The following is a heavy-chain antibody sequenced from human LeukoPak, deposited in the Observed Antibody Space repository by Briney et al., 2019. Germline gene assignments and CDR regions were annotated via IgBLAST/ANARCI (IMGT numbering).Heavy chain of an antibody. CDR3: ARRARRFLEWLSTDAFDI. CDR1: GGSISSYY. Sequence: SETLSLTCTVSGGSISSYYWSWIRQPPGKGLEWIGYIYYSGSTNYNPSLKSRVTISVDTSKNQFSLKLSSVTAADTAVYYCARRARRFLEWLSTDAFDIWGQGTMVTVSS. V-gene: IGHV4-59*08. CDR2: IYYSGST. J-gene: IGHJ3*02. D-gene: IGHD3-3*01.